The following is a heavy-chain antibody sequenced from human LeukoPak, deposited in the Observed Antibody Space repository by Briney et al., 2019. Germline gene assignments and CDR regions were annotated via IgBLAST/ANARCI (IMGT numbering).Heavy chain of an antibody. CDR2: ISAYNGNT. J-gene: IGHJ4*02. D-gene: IGHD3-16*02. CDR1: GYTFTSYG. V-gene: IGHV1-18*01. CDR3: AKFSARGSYRTVGLLDY. Sequence: GASVKVSCKASGYTFTSYGISWVRQAPGQGLEWMGWISAYNGNTNYAQKLQGRVTMTRDTSTSTVYMELSSLRAEDTAVYYCAKFSARGSYRTVGLLDYWGQGTLVTVSS.